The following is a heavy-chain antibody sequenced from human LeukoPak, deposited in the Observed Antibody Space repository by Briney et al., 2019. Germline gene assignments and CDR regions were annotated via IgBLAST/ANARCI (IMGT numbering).Heavy chain of an antibody. V-gene: IGHV3-11*06. CDR2: ISSSSSYT. Sequence: PGGSLRLSCAASGFTFSDYYMSWIRQAPGKGLEWVSYISSSSSYTNYAESVKGRFTISRDNAKNSLYLQMNSLRAEDTAVYYCARAPAGYSVDYWGQGTLVTVSS. J-gene: IGHJ4*02. D-gene: IGHD6-13*01. CDR1: GFTFSDYY. CDR3: ARAPAGYSVDY.